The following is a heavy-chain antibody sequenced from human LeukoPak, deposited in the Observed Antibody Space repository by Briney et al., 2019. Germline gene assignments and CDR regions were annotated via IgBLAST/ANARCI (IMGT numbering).Heavy chain of an antibody. CDR3: AKDPWYSSSRSSYYFDY. D-gene: IGHD6-13*01. CDR1: GFTFSSYG. CDR2: IRYDGSNK. V-gene: IGHV3-30*02. J-gene: IGHJ4*02. Sequence: PGGSLRLSCAASGFTFSSYGMHWVRQAPGKGLEWVAFIRYDGSNKYYADSVKGRFTISRDNSKNTLYLQMNSLRAEDTAVYYCAKDPWYSSSRSSYYFDYWGQGTLVTVSS.